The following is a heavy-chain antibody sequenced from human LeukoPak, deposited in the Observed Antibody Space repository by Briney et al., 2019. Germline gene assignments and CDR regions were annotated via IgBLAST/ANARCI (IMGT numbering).Heavy chain of an antibody. CDR1: GYTFTGYY. CDR2: INPNSGGT. J-gene: IGHJ5*02. CDR3: ARPGIAGLADWFDP. Sequence: ASVKVSCKASGYTFTGYYMHRVRQAPGQGLEWMGWINPNSGGTNYAQKFQGRVTMTRDTSISTAYMELSRLRSDDTAVYYCARPGIAGLADWFDPWGQGTLVTVSS. D-gene: IGHD6-13*01. V-gene: IGHV1-2*02.